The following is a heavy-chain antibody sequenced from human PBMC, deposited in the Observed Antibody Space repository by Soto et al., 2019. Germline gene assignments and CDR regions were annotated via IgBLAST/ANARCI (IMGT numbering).Heavy chain of an antibody. Sequence: GGSLRLSCAASRFTFSSHVMHWVRQAPGKGLEWVPVIWHDGSDKTYADSVKGRFTISRDNSQNTLYLQINNLRGEDTAAYYCARDRERRWFYALDVWGQGTTVTVSS. V-gene: IGHV3-33*01. CDR3: ARDRERRWFYALDV. CDR2: IWHDGSDK. D-gene: IGHD2-15*01. J-gene: IGHJ6*02. CDR1: RFTFSSHV.